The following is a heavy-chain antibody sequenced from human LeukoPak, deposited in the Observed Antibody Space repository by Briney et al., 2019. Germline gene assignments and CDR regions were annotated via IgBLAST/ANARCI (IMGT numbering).Heavy chain of an antibody. Sequence: KPGGSLRLSCAASGFTFSSYSMNWVRQAPGKGLEWVSSISSSSSYIYYADSVKGRFTISREYSKNTLYLQMNSLSAEDTAVYYCARDRSGYDYTAFDIWGQGTMVIVS. CDR3: ARDRSGYDYTAFDI. CDR2: ISSSSSYI. V-gene: IGHV3-21*04. J-gene: IGHJ3*02. CDR1: GFTFSSYS. D-gene: IGHD5-12*01.